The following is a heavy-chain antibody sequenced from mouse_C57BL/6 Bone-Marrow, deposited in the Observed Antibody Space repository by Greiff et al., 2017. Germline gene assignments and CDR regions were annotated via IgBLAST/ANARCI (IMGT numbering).Heavy chain of an antibody. CDR3: VRHGGKRAMDY. CDR2: IRSKSNKYAT. CDR1: GFSFHTYA. J-gene: IGHJ4*01. D-gene: IGHD1-1*02. V-gene: IGHV10-1*01. Sequence: EVKLMESGGGLVQPKGSLKLSCAASGFSFHTYAMNWVRQAPGKGLEWVARIRSKSNKYATYYADSGKNRFTISRDDSDSMLYLQRNHLKTEDTDMYYCVRHGGKRAMDYWGQGTSVTVSS.